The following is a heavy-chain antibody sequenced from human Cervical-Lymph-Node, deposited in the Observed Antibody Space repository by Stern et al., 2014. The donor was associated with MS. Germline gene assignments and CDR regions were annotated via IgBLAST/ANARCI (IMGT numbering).Heavy chain of an antibody. V-gene: IGHV1-69*17. CDR3: ARDGSYEDYGDYATSVFDH. D-gene: IGHD4-17*01. J-gene: IGHJ4*02. Sequence: QLVQSGTEVKKPGSSVTISCKPSGDSFNNYAVNWVRQAPGQGLEWLGGIIPIFGVTTYAQKFLGRVTIKAAKALVTASLQLNNLRSDDTAVYFCARDGSYEDYGDYATSVFDHWGQGTLVTVSS. CDR1: GDSFNNYA. CDR2: IIPIFGVT.